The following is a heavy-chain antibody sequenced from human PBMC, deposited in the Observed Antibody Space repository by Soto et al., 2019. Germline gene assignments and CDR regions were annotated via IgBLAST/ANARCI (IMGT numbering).Heavy chain of an antibody. CDR3: ARDLVPAAVYYYYGMDV. D-gene: IGHD2-2*01. Sequence: PGGSLRLSCAASGFTFSSYWMSWVRQAPGKGLEWVANIKQDGSEKYYVDSVKGRFTISRDNAKNSLYLQMNSLRAEDTAVYYCARDLVPAAVYYYYGMDVWGQGTTVTVS. CDR1: GFTFSSYW. J-gene: IGHJ6*02. V-gene: IGHV3-7*01. CDR2: IKQDGSEK.